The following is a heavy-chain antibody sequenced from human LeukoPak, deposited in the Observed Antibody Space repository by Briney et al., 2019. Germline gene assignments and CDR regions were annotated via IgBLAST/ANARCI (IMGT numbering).Heavy chain of an antibody. J-gene: IGHJ4*02. CDR2: ISSSSSTI. CDR1: GFTFNSYS. CDR3: VRDRGPYYFDSSGSYYFDL. V-gene: IGHV3-48*04. D-gene: IGHD3-22*01. Sequence: GGFLRLSCAASGFTFNSYSMNWVRQAPGKGLEWISDISSSSSTIYYADSVKGRFTISRDNAKNSLYLQMNSLRAEDTAIYYCVRDRGPYYFDSSGSYYFDLWGQGTLVTVSS.